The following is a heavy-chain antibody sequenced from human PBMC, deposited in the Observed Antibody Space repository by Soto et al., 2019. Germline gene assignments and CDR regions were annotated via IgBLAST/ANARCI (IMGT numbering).Heavy chain of an antibody. D-gene: IGHD3-10*01. CDR1: GYTFTNYG. CDR2: ISAYNDNT. Sequence: QIQLVQSGAEVKKAGASVKVSCKASGYTFTNYGISWVRQALGQGLEWMGWISAYNDNTNYAQKFQGRVTLTTDTAPRTAYMELRRLTSADTSVYDCAREGYYYGSGSYSPPRYYGMDVWGQGTTVTVFS. J-gene: IGHJ6*02. CDR3: AREGYYYGSGSYSPPRYYGMDV. V-gene: IGHV1-18*01.